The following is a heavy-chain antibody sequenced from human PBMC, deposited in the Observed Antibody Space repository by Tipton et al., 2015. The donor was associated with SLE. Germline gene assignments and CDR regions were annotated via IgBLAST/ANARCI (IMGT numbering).Heavy chain of an antibody. D-gene: IGHD6-13*01. V-gene: IGHV4-34*01. Sequence: TLSLTCAVYGGSLSGHYWSWIRQTPGKGLECIGESNDSGKTNYNPALKSRATISVDTSRNQFSLRLTSVTPADTAVYYCARLWEDSSSWPYYYYGMDGWGQGTTVTVSS. CDR2: SNDSGKT. J-gene: IGHJ6*02. CDR3: ARLWEDSSSWPYYYYGMDG. CDR1: GGSLSGHY.